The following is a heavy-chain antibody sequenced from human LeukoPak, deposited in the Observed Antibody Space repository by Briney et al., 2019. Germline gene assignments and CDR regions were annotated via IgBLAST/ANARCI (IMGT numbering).Heavy chain of an antibody. Sequence: GASVKVSCKASGYTFTGYYMHWLRQAPGQGLEWMGWINPNSGGTNYAQKFQGRVTMTRDTSISTAYMELSRLRSDDTAVYYCARGSGVVPAAEVDYWGQGTLVTVSS. J-gene: IGHJ4*02. CDR1: GYTFTGYY. V-gene: IGHV1-2*02. D-gene: IGHD2-2*01. CDR3: ARGSGVVPAAEVDY. CDR2: INPNSGGT.